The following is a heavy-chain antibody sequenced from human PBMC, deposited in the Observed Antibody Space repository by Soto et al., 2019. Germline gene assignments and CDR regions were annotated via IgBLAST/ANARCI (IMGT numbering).Heavy chain of an antibody. CDR1: GYTFTSYA. Sequence: VSVKVCCKASGYTFTSYAMHWVRQAPGQRLEWMGWINAGNGNTKYSQKFQGRVTITRDTSASTAYMELSSLRSEDTAVYYCARGGSLYWYFDLWGRGTLVTVSS. V-gene: IGHV1-3*01. CDR3: ARGGSLYWYFDL. J-gene: IGHJ2*01. D-gene: IGHD1-26*01. CDR2: INAGNGNT.